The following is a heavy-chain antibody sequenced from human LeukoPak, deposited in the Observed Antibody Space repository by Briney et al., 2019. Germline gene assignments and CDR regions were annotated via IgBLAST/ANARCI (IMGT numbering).Heavy chain of an antibody. J-gene: IGHJ3*02. CDR2: NYWDDAK. D-gene: IGHD2/OR15-2a*01. CDR1: GFSLSTRGGG. V-gene: IGHV2-5*02. CDR3: AHSRLIEDAFDI. Sequence: SGPTLVKPTQTLTLTFTFSGFSLSTRGGGVGWIRQPPVKVLEWLALNYWDDAKRYSPSLKSTLTITKDTSKNQVVLTMTNMDPVDTATYYCAHSRLIEDAFDIWGQGTMVTVSS.